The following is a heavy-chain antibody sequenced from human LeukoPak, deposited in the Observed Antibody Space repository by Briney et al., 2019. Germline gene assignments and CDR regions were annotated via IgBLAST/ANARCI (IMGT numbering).Heavy chain of an antibody. CDR2: IIPIFGTA. Sequence: GASVKVSCKASGGTFSSYAISWVRQAPGQGLEWMGGIIPIFGTANYAQKFQGRVTITADESTSTAYMELSSLRSEDTAVYYCARGGFDSGNYYYYYMDVWGKGTTVTVSS. CDR3: ARGGFDSGNYYYYYMDV. D-gene: IGHD3-9*01. CDR1: GGTFSSYA. J-gene: IGHJ6*03. V-gene: IGHV1-69*13.